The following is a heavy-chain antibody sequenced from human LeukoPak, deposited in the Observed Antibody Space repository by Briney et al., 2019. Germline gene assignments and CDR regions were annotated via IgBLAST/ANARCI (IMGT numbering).Heavy chain of an antibody. D-gene: IGHD1-26*01. CDR1: GYTFTGYY. CDR2: INPKSGGT. J-gene: IGHJ4*02. Sequence: ASVKVSCKASGYTFTGYYMHWVRQAPGQGLEWMGWINPKSGGTNYAQKFQGRVTMTRDTSISTAYMELRSLRSDDTAVYYCARSGRGTYYYFDYWGQGTLVTVSS. CDR3: ARSGRGTYYYFDY. V-gene: IGHV1-2*02.